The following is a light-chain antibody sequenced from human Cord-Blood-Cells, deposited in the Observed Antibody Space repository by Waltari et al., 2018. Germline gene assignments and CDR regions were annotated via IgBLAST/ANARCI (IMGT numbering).Light chain of an antibody. Sequence: DIQLTQSPSFLSASVGDRVTITCPASQGISSYLAWYQQKPGKAPTPLIYAASTLQSGVPSRFSGSGSGTEFTLTISSLQPEDFATYYCQQLTHFGPGTKVDIK. CDR3: QQLTH. CDR1: QGISSY. J-gene: IGKJ3*01. CDR2: AAS. V-gene: IGKV1-9*01.